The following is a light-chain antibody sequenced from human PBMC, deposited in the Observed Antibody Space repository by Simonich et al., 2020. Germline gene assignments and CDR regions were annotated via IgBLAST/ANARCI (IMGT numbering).Light chain of an antibody. J-gene: IGKJ2*01. CDR3: QQYYSTPYT. Sequence: DIVMTQSPDSLAVSLGERATINCKYSQSVLYSSNNKNYLAWYQQKPGQPPKLLISWASTRESGVPDRFSGSGSGTDFTLTISSLHAEDVAVYYCQQYYSTPYTFGQGTKLEIK. V-gene: IGKV4-1*01. CDR1: QSVLYSSNNKNY. CDR2: WAS.